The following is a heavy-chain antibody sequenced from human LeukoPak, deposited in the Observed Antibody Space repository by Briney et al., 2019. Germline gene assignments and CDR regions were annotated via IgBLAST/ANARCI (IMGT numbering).Heavy chain of an antibody. CDR3: AKGDIDY. D-gene: IGHD2-15*01. Sequence: ASVKVSCKASGYTFTSYYMHWVRQAPGQGLEWMGVINPRDGSKTYAQNFQGRVTMTRDTSTITVYMGLSSLRSEDTAVYYCAKGDIDYWGQGTLVTVSS. CDR2: INPRDGSK. V-gene: IGHV1-46*01. CDR1: GYTFTSYY. J-gene: IGHJ4*02.